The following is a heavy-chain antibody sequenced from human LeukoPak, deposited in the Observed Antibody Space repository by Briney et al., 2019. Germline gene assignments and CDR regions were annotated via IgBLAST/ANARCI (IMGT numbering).Heavy chain of an antibody. V-gene: IGHV3-74*01. CDR1: GFTFSSYW. D-gene: IGHD3-22*01. Sequence: GGSLRLSCAASGFTFSSYWMHWVRQAPGKGLEWVSRINSDGSSTSYADSVKGRFTISRDNSKNTLYLQMNSLRAEDTAVYYCAKSNYYDSSGYFDYWGQGTLVTVSS. CDR2: INSDGSST. CDR3: AKSNYYDSSGYFDY. J-gene: IGHJ4*02.